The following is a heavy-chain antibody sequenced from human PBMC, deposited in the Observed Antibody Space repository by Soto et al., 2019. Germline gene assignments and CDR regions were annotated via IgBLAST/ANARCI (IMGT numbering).Heavy chain of an antibody. J-gene: IGHJ3*02. D-gene: IGHD6-19*01. CDR2: INYSGSN. CDR1: DGYFSTYY. CDR3: ARGGSSDWQVAFDI. V-gene: IGHV4-34*01. Sequence: QVQQHQWGAGLLKPSETLSLTCAVDDGYFSTYYWNWIRQSPGKGLEWIGKINYSGSNNYNPSLKSRVTISIDMSKNQVARKLTSVTAADTAVYFCARGGSSDWQVAFDIWGQWTTVTVSS.